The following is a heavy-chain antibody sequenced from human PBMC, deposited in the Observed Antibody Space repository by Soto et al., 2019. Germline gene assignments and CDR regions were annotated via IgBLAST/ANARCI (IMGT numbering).Heavy chain of an antibody. J-gene: IGHJ5*02. Sequence: LGESLKISCKGSGYSFTSYWIGWVRQMPGKGMEWMGIIYPGDSDTRYSPSFQGQVTISADKSISTAYLQWSSLKASDTAMYYCARRITMVRERDVEFDPWGQGTLVTVSS. CDR3: ARRITMVRERDVEFDP. D-gene: IGHD3-10*01. CDR1: GYSFTSYW. CDR2: IYPGDSDT. V-gene: IGHV5-51*01.